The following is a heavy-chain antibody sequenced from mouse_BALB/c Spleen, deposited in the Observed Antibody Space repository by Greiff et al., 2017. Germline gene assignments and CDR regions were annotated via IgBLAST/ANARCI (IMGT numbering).Heavy chain of an antibody. Sequence: QVQLKESGPSLVQPSQSLSITCTVSGFSLTSYGVHWVRQSPGKGLEWLGVIWRGGSTDYNAAFMSRLSITKDNSKSQVFFKMNSLQADDTAIYYCAKKDGSSEAWFAYWGQGTLVTVSA. V-gene: IGHV2-5-1*01. CDR1: GFSLTSYG. D-gene: IGHD1-1*01. CDR2: IWRGGST. CDR3: AKKDGSSEAWFAY. J-gene: IGHJ3*01.